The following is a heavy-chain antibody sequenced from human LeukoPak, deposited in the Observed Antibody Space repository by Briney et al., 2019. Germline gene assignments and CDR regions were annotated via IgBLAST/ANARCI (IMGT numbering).Heavy chain of an antibody. Sequence: GRSLRLSCAASGFTFSSYAIHWVRQAPGKGLEWVAVISSDGSNKYYADSVKGRFTISRDNSKNTLYLEMNSLRTEDTAIYYCARDWGYASGTYLTYWGQGTLVTVSS. J-gene: IGHJ4*02. CDR3: ARDWGYASGTYLTY. CDR1: GFTFSSYA. CDR2: ISSDGSNK. D-gene: IGHD3-10*01. V-gene: IGHV3-30*04.